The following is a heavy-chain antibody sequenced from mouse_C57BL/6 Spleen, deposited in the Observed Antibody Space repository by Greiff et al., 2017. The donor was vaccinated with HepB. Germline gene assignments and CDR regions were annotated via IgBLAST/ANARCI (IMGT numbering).Heavy chain of an antibody. J-gene: IGHJ4*01. Sequence: VQLQQPGAELVKPGASVKLSCKASGYTFTSYWMHWVKQRPGQGLEWIGMIHPNSGSTNYNEKFKSKATLTVDKSSSTAYMQLSSLTSEDSAVYYCARLDDYDGAMDYWGQGTSVTVSS. D-gene: IGHD2-4*01. V-gene: IGHV1-64*01. CDR2: IHPNSGST. CDR1: GYTFTSYW. CDR3: ARLDDYDGAMDY.